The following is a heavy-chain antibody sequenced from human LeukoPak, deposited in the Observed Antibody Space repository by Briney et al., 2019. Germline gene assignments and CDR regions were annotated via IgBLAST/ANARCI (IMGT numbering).Heavy chain of an antibody. Sequence: GGSLRLSCAASGFTFSSYSMNWVRQAPGKGLEWVSYISSSSTIYYADSVKGRFTISRDNAKNSLYLQMNSLRAEDTAVYYCARDDYGGSDYWGQGTLVTVSS. CDR3: ARDDYGGSDY. D-gene: IGHD4-23*01. V-gene: IGHV3-48*01. J-gene: IGHJ4*02. CDR1: GFTFSSYS. CDR2: ISSSSTI.